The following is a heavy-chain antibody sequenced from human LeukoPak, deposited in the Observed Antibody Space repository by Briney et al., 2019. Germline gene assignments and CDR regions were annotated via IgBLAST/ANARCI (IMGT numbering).Heavy chain of an antibody. D-gene: IGHD4-17*01. CDR2: FDPEDGET. V-gene: IGHV1-24*01. Sequence: GASVKVSCKVSGYTLTEFSMHWVRQVPGKGLEWMGSFDPEDGETIYTQKFQGRVTMTEDTSPDTAYVELSSLRSEDTAVYYWTSRVTMRDWYFDLWGRGTLVTVSS. J-gene: IGHJ2*01. CDR1: GYTLTEFS. CDR3: TSRVTMRDWYFDL.